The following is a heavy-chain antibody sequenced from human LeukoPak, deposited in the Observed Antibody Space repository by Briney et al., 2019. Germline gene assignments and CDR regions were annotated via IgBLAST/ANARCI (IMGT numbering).Heavy chain of an antibody. CDR3: ARVQGGDWFDP. D-gene: IGHD3-10*01. CDR2: MNPNSGNT. Sequence: ASVKVSCKISGYTFTDYFIHWVRQAPGQGLEWMGWMNPNSGNTGYAQKFQGRVTITRNTSISTAYMELSSLRSEDTAVYYCARVQGGDWFDPWGQGTLVTVSS. CDR1: GYTFTDYF. J-gene: IGHJ5*02. V-gene: IGHV1-8*03.